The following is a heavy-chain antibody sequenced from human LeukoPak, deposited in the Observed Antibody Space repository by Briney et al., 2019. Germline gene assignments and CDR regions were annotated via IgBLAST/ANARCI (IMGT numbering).Heavy chain of an antibody. D-gene: IGHD3-22*01. CDR2: IGSSGSKI. CDR1: GFTFSSYE. Sequence: AGSLRPSCAASGFTFSSYEMNWVRQAPGKGLERVSYIGSSGSKIYYADSVKGRFTISRDNAKNSLYLQMNRLRAEDTAVYYCARDRARVTGSGYYDYWGQGSLVTVSS. CDR3: ARDRARVTGSGYYDY. J-gene: IGHJ4*02. V-gene: IGHV3-48*03.